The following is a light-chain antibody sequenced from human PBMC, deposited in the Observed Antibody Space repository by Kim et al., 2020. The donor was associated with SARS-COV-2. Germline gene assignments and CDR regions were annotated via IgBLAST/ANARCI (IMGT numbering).Light chain of an antibody. J-gene: IGLJ3*02. CDR2: EDN. Sequence: GRTVTISCTGSSGSIAINYVQWYQQRPGSAPTTVIYEDNQRPSGVPDRFSGSIDSSSNSASLTISGLKTEDEADYYCQSYDSSKWVFGGGTKLTIL. CDR3: QSYDSSKWV. CDR1: SGSIAINY. V-gene: IGLV6-57*02.